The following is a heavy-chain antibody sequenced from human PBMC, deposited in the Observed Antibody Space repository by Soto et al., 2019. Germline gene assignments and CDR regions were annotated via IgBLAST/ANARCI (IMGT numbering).Heavy chain of an antibody. Sequence: GGSLRLSCAASGFTFNNYAMSWVRQAPGKGLEWVSAITASGVNTYYADSVKGRFTISRDNSKNTLYLQMNSLRPDDTAVYYCAKCYRNTWYALFDFWGQGTLVTVSS. CDR2: ITASGVNT. V-gene: IGHV3-23*01. J-gene: IGHJ4*02. CDR3: AKCYRNTWYALFDF. D-gene: IGHD6-13*01. CDR1: GFTFNNYA.